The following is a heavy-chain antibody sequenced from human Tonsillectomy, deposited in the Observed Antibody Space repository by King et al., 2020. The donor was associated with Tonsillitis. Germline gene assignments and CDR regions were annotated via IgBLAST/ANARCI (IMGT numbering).Heavy chain of an antibody. CDR1: GYSFTSYW. Sequence: VQLVESGAEVKKPGESLKISCKGSGYSFTSYWIGWVRQMPGEGLEWMGVIDPGDSDTRYRPSFHGQVTISADKSISTAYLQWSSLKASDTAMYYCARPRHCGGDCYSHYYFDYWGQGTLVTVSS. CDR3: ARPRHCGGDCYSHYYFDY. J-gene: IGHJ4*02. CDR2: IDPGDSDT. V-gene: IGHV5-51*01. D-gene: IGHD2-21*02.